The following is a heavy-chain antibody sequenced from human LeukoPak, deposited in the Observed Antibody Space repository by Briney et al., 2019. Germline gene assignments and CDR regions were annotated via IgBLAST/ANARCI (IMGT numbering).Heavy chain of an antibody. J-gene: IGHJ3*02. Sequence: ASVKVSCKASGYTFTSYGICWVRQAPGQGLEWMGWINPNSGGTNYAQKFQGRVTMTRDTSISTAYMELSRLRSDDTAVYYCAAVAGLGNAFDIWGQGTMVAVSS. CDR3: AAVAGLGNAFDI. CDR2: INPNSGGT. CDR1: GYTFTSYG. D-gene: IGHD6-19*01. V-gene: IGHV1-2*02.